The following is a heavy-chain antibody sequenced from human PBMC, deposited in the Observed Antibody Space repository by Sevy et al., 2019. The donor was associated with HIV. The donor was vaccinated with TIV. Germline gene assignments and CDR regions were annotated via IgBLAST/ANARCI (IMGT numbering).Heavy chain of an antibody. CDR2: IIPILGTV. J-gene: IGHJ4*02. V-gene: IGHV1-69*13. CDR1: GGTFSSYG. Sequence: ASVKVSCKASGGTFSSYGISWVRQAPGQGLEWMGGIIPILGTVNYAQKFQGRVTITAEESTKSVYMELSSLRSEDTAVYYCARGGGNGWYYFDYWGQETLVTVSS. D-gene: IGHD6-19*01. CDR3: ARGGGNGWYYFDY.